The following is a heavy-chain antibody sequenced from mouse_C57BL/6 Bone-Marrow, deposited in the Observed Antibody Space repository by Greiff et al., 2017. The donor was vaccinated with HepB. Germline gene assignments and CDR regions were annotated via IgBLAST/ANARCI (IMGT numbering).Heavy chain of an antibody. D-gene: IGHD2-3*01. Sequence: DVQLVESGGDLVKPGGSLKLSCAASGFTFSSYGMSWVRQTPDKRLEWVATISSGGSYTYYPDSVKGRFTISRDNAKNTLYLQMSSLKSEDTAMYYCARRWTFAYWGQGTLVTVSA. V-gene: IGHV5-6*01. CDR2: ISSGGSYT. CDR3: ARRWTFAY. CDR1: GFTFSSYG. J-gene: IGHJ3*01.